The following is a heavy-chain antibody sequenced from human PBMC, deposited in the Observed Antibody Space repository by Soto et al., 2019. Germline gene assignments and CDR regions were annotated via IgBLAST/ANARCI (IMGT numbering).Heavy chain of an antibody. J-gene: IGHJ1*01. CDR2: IYWDDDK. D-gene: IGHD6-13*01. V-gene: IGHV2-5*08. Sequence: SWIRQPPGKALEWLALIYWDDDKRYSPSLKSRLTITKDTSKNQVVLTMTNMDPVDTATYYCAHIDIQGIAAAGPQHWGQGTLVTVSS. CDR3: AHIDIQGIAAAGPQH.